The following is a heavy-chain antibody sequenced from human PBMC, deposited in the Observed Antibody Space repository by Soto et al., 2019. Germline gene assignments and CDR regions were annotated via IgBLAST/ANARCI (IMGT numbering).Heavy chain of an antibody. Sequence: QVQLVESGGGVVQPGRSLRLSCAASGFTFRTYGMHWVRQAPGEGLEWVADISPDATKKHYADSVKGRFTISRDNSKNTLYLQMISLRTEDTAVYYCAKEAPGGWHFFDTWGQGTLVTVSS. CDR3: AKEAPGGWHFFDT. D-gene: IGHD6-19*01. CDR2: ISPDATKK. V-gene: IGHV3-30*18. J-gene: IGHJ4*02. CDR1: GFTFRTYG.